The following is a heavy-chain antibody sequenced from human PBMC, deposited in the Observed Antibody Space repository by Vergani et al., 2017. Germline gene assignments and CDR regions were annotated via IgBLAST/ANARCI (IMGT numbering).Heavy chain of an antibody. D-gene: IGHD3-22*01. CDR1: GGSISSGGYS. V-gene: IGHV4-30-2*01. CDR2: INHSGST. Sequence: QLQLQESGSGLVKPSQTLSLTCAVSGGSISSGGYSWSWIRQPPGKGLEGLGEINHSGSTNYNPSLKSRVTISVDTSKNQFSLKLSSVTAADTAVYYCASQPRYYDSSGYYRIPHFDYGGEGTLVTVSS. J-gene: IGHJ4*02. CDR3: ASQPRYYDSSGYYRIPHFDY.